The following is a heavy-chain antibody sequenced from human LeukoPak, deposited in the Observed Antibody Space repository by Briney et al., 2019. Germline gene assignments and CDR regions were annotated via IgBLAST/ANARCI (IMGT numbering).Heavy chain of an antibody. CDR3: ARYSSSWYYFDY. CDR1: GFTFSSYS. V-gene: IGHV3-7*01. CDR2: IKQDGSEK. D-gene: IGHD6-13*01. Sequence: GGSLRLSCAASGFTFSSYSMNWVRQAPGKGLEWVANIKQDGSEKYYVDSVKGRFTISRDNAKNSLYLQMNSLRAEDTAVYYCARYSSSWYYFDYWGQGTLVTVSS. J-gene: IGHJ4*02.